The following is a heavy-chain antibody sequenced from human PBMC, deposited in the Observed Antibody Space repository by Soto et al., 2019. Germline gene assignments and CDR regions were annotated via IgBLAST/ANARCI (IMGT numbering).Heavy chain of an antibody. CDR2: IWYDGSNK. Sequence: QVQLVESGGGVVQPGRSLRLSCAASGFTFSSYGMHWVRQAPGKGLEWVAVIWYDGSNKYYADSAKGRFTISRDNSKNTLYLQMNSLRAEDTAVYYCARSKAVAGYYYYYGMDVWGQGTTVTVSS. CDR3: ARSKAVAGYYYYYGMDV. V-gene: IGHV3-33*01. J-gene: IGHJ6*02. D-gene: IGHD6-19*01. CDR1: GFTFSSYG.